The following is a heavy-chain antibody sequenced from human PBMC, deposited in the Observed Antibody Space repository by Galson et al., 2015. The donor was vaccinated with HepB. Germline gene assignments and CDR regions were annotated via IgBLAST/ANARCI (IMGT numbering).Heavy chain of an antibody. CDR3: AKAGYYDILTGFDY. CDR2: ISYDGSNK. Sequence: SLRLSCAASGFTFSSYGMHWVRQAPGKGLEWVAVISYDGSNKYYADSVKGRFTISRDNSKNTLYLQMNSLRAEDTAVYYCAKAGYYDILTGFDYWGQGTLVTVSS. V-gene: IGHV3-30*18. J-gene: IGHJ4*02. D-gene: IGHD3-9*01. CDR1: GFTFSSYG.